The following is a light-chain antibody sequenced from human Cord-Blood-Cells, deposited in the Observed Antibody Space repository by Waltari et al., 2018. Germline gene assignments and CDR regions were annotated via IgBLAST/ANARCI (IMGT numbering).Light chain of an antibody. CDR3: QQRSNWLT. CDR2: DAS. Sequence: EIVLTQSPATLSLSPGERATLSCRASQSVSSYLAWYQQKPGQAPRRLLYDASNRATGIPARFSGSGSGTDFTLTISSLEPEDFAVYYCQQRSNWLTFGGGTKVEIK. CDR1: QSVSSY. J-gene: IGKJ4*01. V-gene: IGKV3-11*01.